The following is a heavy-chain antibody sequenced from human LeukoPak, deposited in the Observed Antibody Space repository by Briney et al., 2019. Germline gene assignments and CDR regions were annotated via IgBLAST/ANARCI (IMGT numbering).Heavy chain of an antibody. CDR3: TRAEGGSYDY. CDR1: GFTFSSYW. Sequence: GGSLRLSCAASGFTFSSYWMHWVRQAPGKGLVWVSRISTDGSNTNYADSVKGRFTISRDNAKNTLYLQTNSLRAEDTAVYYCTRAEGGSYDYWGQGTLVTVSS. D-gene: IGHD1-26*01. CDR2: ISTDGSNT. V-gene: IGHV3-74*01. J-gene: IGHJ4*02.